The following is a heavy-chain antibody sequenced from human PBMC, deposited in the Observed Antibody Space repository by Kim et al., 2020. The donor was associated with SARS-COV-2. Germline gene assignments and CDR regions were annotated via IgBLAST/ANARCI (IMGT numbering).Heavy chain of an antibody. V-gene: IGHV3-21*01. CDR2: ISSSSSYI. Sequence: GGSLRLSCAASGFTFSSYSMNWVRQAPGKGLEWVSSISSSSSYIYYADSVKGRFTISRDNAKNSLYLQMNSLRAEDTAVYYCARDGTGDLYWYFDLWGRGTLVTVSS. J-gene: IGHJ2*01. D-gene: IGHD7-27*01. CDR1: GFTFSSYS. CDR3: ARDGTGDLYWYFDL.